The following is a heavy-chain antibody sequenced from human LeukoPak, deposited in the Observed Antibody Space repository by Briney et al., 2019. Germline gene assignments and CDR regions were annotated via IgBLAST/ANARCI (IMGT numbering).Heavy chain of an antibody. CDR1: GFTFSSYW. V-gene: IGHV3-74*01. CDR2: INSDGSST. CDR3: ARGKGWEQPIDY. J-gene: IGHJ4*02. D-gene: IGHD1-26*01. Sequence: PGGSLRLSCAASGFTFSSYWMHWVRQAPGKGLEHVSSINSDGSSTNYAGSVKGRFTISRDNAKNTVYVQMNSLRAEDTAVYYCARGKGWEQPIDYWGQGTLVTVSS.